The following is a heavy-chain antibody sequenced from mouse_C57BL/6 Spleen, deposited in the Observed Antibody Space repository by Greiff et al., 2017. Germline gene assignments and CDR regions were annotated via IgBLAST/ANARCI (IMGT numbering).Heavy chain of an antibody. CDR3: AKATLGGFAY. V-gene: IGHV1-69*01. CDR2: IDPSDSYT. D-gene: IGHD3-2*02. Sequence: QVQLQQPGAELVMPGASVKLSCKASGYTFTSYWMHWVKQRPGQGLEWIGEIDPSDSYTNYNQKFKGKSTLTVDKSSSTAYMQLSSLTSEDSAVYYCAKATLGGFAYWGQGTLVTVSA. CDR1: GYTFTSYW. J-gene: IGHJ3*01.